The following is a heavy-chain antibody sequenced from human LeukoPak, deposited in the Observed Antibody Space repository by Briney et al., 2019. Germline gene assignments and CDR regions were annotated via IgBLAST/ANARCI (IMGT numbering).Heavy chain of an antibody. CDR2: IYYSGST. V-gene: IGHV4-30-4*01. Sequence: SETLSLTCTVSGGSISSGDYYWSWIRQPPGKGLEWIGYIYYSGSTYYNPSLKSRVTISVDTSKNQFSLKLSSVTAADTAVYYCASGSSSWNALYYFDYWGQGTLVTVSS. CDR1: GGSISSGDYY. J-gene: IGHJ4*02. CDR3: ASGSSSWNALYYFDY. D-gene: IGHD6-13*01.